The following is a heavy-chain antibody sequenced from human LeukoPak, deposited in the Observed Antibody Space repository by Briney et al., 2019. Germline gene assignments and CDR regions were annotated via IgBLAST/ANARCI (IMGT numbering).Heavy chain of an antibody. CDR2: FDPEDGET. CDR3: ATGPGYSSSWDSH. D-gene: IGHD6-13*01. J-gene: IGHJ4*02. Sequence: ASGKVSCKVSGYTLTELSMHWVRQAPGKGLGWWGGFDPEDGETIYAQKFQGRVTMTEDTYTDTAYNELSSLRSQDTAVYYCATGPGYSSSWDSHWGKGTLVTVSS. CDR1: GYTLTELS. V-gene: IGHV1-24*01.